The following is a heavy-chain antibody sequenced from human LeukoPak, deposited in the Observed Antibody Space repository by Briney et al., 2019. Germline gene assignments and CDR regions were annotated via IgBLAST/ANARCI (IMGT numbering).Heavy chain of an antibody. CDR3: ARGSDDKYAMDV. J-gene: IGHJ6*02. V-gene: IGHV4-4*07. Sequence: SETLSLTCIVSGGSISTYYWSWIRRPAGKGLEWIGCIYISGSTNYKPSLRSRITMSVDTSKNQFSLKLNSVTAADTAVYYCARGSDDKYAMDVWGQGTTVTVSS. CDR1: GGSISTYY. D-gene: IGHD3-3*01. CDR2: IYISGST.